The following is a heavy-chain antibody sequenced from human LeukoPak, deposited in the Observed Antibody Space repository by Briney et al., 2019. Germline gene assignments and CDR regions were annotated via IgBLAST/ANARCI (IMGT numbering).Heavy chain of an antibody. J-gene: IGHJ6*02. D-gene: IGHD1-14*01. V-gene: IGHV1-69*13. CDR2: IIPIFGTA. Sequence: ASVKVSCKASGGTFSSYAISWVRQAPGQGLEWMGGIIPIFGTANYAQKFQGRVTITADESTSTAYMELSSLRSEDTAVYYCARTRGRNFMIAYYYYGMDVWGQGTTVTVSS. CDR3: ARTRGRNFMIAYYYYGMDV. CDR1: GGTFSSYA.